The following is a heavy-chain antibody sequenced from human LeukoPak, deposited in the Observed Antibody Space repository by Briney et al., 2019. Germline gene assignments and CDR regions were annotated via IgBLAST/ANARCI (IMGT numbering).Heavy chain of an antibody. Sequence: GGSLRLSCAASGFTFSAYWMSWVRQAPGKGLEWVSAISGSGGSTYYADSVKGRFTISRDNSKNTLYLQMNSLRAEDTAVYYCAKDRRIQLRYFDYWGQGTLVTVSS. CDR3: AKDRRIQLRYFDY. V-gene: IGHV3-23*01. CDR1: GFTFSAYW. J-gene: IGHJ4*02. CDR2: ISGSGGST. D-gene: IGHD5-18*01.